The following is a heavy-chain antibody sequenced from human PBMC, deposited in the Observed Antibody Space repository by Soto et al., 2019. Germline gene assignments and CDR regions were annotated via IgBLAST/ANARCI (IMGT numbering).Heavy chain of an antibody. CDR3: ARSRSGAVADSFDF. CDR1: GFSFSRYA. J-gene: IGHJ4*02. CDR2: ISKDGSHK. Sequence: QVQVVESGGGMVEPGRSLRLSCAASGFSFSRYAIHWVRQAPGKGLEWVAVISKDGSHKYYLESMKGRFTISRDNSKNILSLHMNSLTNEDTAVYYCARSRSGAVADSFDFWGQGTLVTVSS. D-gene: IGHD3-10*01. V-gene: IGHV3-30*04.